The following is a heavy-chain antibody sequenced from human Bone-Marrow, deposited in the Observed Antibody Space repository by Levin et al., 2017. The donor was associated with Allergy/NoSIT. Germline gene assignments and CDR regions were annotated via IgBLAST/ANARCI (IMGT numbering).Heavy chain of an antibody. D-gene: IGHD5-12*01. V-gene: IGHV1-69*02. J-gene: IGHJ6*03. CDR3: ANQSGYEHIYYYMDV. CDR2: IIPILGIA. CDR1: GGTFSSYP. Sequence: SVKVSCKASGGTFSSYPISWVRQAPGQGLEWMGRIIPILGIANYAQKFQGRVTITADKSTSTAYMELSSLRSEDTAVYYCANQSGYEHIYYYMDVWGKGTTVTVSS.